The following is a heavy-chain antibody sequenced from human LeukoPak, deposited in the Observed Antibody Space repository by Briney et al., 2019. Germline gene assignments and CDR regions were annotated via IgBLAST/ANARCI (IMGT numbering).Heavy chain of an antibody. CDR2: ISAYNGNT. CDR1: GYTFTSYG. V-gene: IGHV1-18*01. J-gene: IGHJ1*01. Sequence: GASVKVSCKASGYTFTSYGISWVRQAPGQGLEWMGWISAYNGNTNYAQNLQGRVTMTIDTSTSTAYIELRSLKSDDTAVYYCAREQNPDYDILTGKYCQQWGEGTLVTVSS. D-gene: IGHD3-9*01. CDR3: AREQNPDYDILTGKYCQQ.